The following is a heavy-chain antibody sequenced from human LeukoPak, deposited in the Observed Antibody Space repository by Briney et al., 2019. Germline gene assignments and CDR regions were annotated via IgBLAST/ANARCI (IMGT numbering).Heavy chain of an antibody. CDR1: GFTFSSYA. J-gene: IGHJ4*02. CDR2: ISGSGGST. V-gene: IGHV3-23*01. Sequence: GGSLRLSCAASGFTFSSYAMSWVRQGPGKGLEWVSAISGSGGSTYYADSVKGGFTISRDNSKNTLYLRMNSLRAEDTAVYYCAKAGVYDFWSGYQRNAFDYWGQGTLVTVSS. D-gene: IGHD3-3*01. CDR3: AKAGVYDFWSGYQRNAFDY.